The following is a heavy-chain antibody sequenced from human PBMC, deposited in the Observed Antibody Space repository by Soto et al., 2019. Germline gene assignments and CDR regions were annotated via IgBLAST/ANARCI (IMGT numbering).Heavy chain of an antibody. Sequence: PGGSLRLSCAASGFTFSSYAMSWVRQAPGKGLEWVSAITGSGVTTYYADSVKGRFTISRDNSKNTLYLQMSSLRADDTAVYYCAKVPGSGYDTIARNYFDYWGQGT. V-gene: IGHV3-23*01. CDR2: ITGSGVTT. CDR1: GFTFSSYA. D-gene: IGHD5-12*01. J-gene: IGHJ4*02. CDR3: AKVPGSGYDTIARNYFDY.